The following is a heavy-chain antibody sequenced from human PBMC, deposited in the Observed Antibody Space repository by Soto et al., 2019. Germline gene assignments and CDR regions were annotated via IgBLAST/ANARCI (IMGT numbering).Heavy chain of an antibody. CDR1: GGSISTSNL. V-gene: IGHV4-4*02. CDR3: ARSPRSIAAGGIDY. Sequence: QVQLQESGPGLVKPSGTLSLTCAVSGGSISTSNLWTWVRQPPGKGLEWLGEIYHSGSTNYNPSRKSQVTISVDKSKNQFPPKRNSGTAADTAVDYCARSPRSIAAGGIDYWGQGFLVTVSS. J-gene: IGHJ4*02. D-gene: IGHD6-13*01. CDR2: IYHSGST.